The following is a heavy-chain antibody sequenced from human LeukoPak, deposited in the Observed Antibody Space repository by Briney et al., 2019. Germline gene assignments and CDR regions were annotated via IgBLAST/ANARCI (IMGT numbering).Heavy chain of an antibody. V-gene: IGHV3-21*01. CDR2: ISSSSSYI. D-gene: IGHD6-19*01. J-gene: IGHJ4*02. CDR3: ARTYSSGWLVDY. CDR1: GFTFSSYS. Sequence: GGSLRLSCAASGFTFSSYSMNWVRQAPGKGLEWVSSISSSSSYIYYADSVKGRFTISRDNAKNLVYLQMNSLRDEDTAVYYCARTYSSGWLVDYWGQGTLVTVSS.